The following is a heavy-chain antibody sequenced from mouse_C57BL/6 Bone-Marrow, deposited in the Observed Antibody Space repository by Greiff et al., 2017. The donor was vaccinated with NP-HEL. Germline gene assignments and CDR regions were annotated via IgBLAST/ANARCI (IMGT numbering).Heavy chain of an antibody. D-gene: IGHD1-1*01. J-gene: IGHJ4*01. CDR3: ARGITTVVATDYAMDY. CDR2: IYPRSGNT. Sequence: VQLQQSGAELARPGASVKLSCKASGYTFTSYGISWVKQRTGQGLEWIGEIYPRSGNTYYNEKFKGKATLTADKSTSTAYMELRSLTSEDSAVYFCARGITTVVATDYAMDYWGQGTSVTVSS. CDR1: GYTFTSYG. V-gene: IGHV1-81*01.